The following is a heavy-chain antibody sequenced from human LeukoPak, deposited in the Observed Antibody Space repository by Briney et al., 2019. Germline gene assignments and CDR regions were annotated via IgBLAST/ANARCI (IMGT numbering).Heavy chain of an antibody. J-gene: IGHJ3*02. CDR2: ISRSSRYI. V-gene: IGHV3-21*01. CDR3: ARDRVLGELSNDAFDI. CDR1: GFTFSSYS. Sequence: GGSLRLSCAASGFTFSSYSFNWVRQAPGKGLEWVSSISRSSRYIYYGDSVKGRFTISRDNAKNSVYLQMNSLRAEDTAVYYCARDRVLGELSNDAFDIWGQGTMVTVS. D-gene: IGHD3-10*01.